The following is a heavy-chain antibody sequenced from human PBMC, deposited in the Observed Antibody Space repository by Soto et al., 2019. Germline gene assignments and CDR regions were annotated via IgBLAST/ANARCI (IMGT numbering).Heavy chain of an antibody. Sequence: DVQLVESGGGLVQPGRSLRLSCEGSEIIFSRFVMSWVRQVPGKRLEWVASIKDDGSEKYYSDSVKGRFIISRDNAKNSLYLQMSRLRAEDTSVYYCVRVPLAIEGGNYYYYYMDVWGKGTTVTVSS. CDR1: EIIFSRFV. CDR3: VRVPLAIEGGNYYYYYMDV. V-gene: IGHV3-7*01. D-gene: IGHD2-2*01. J-gene: IGHJ6*03. CDR2: IKDDGSEK.